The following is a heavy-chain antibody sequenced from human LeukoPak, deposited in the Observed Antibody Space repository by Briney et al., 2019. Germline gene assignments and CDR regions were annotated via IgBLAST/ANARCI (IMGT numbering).Heavy chain of an antibody. V-gene: IGHV3-21*01. D-gene: IGHD5-12*01. CDR3: ARTIKRPTIVPTRSPIKGAFDF. CDR1: GFTFSTYT. Sequence: GGSPRLSCAASGFTFSTYTMNWVRQAPGKGLEWVSSFSSSGSYISSADSVKGVFTISVDNAKHSLYLQLNSLIAEDSAVYYCARTIKRPTIVPTRSPIKGAFDFWGQGTMVTVSS. J-gene: IGHJ3*01. CDR2: FSSSGSYI.